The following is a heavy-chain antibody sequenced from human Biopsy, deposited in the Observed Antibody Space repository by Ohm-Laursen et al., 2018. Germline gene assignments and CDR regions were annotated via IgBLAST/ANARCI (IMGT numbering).Heavy chain of an antibody. CDR2: INAYNGNT. D-gene: IGHD3-3*01. V-gene: IGHV1-18*01. CDR1: GYTFTNYG. J-gene: IGHJ5*02. CDR3: ARDRTPYYDFWSGKSFDNWFDP. Sequence: ASVKVSCKASGYTFTNYGISWVRQAPGQGLEWMGWINAYNGNTNYAQKLQGRVTMTTDTSTSTANMELRSLRSDDTALYYCARDRTPYYDFWSGKSFDNWFDPWGQGTLVTVSS.